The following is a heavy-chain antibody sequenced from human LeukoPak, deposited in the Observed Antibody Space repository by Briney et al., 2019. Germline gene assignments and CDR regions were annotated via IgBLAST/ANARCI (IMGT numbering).Heavy chain of an antibody. CDR2: ISSSSSYI. J-gene: IGHJ2*01. CDR3: ARRWYFDL. V-gene: IGHV3-21*01. Sequence: GGSLRLSCAASGFALSSNGMHWVRQAPGKGLEWVSSISSSSSYIYYADSVKGRFTISRDNAKNSLYLQMNSLRAEDTAVYYCARRWYFDLWGRGTLVTVSS. CDR1: GFALSSNG.